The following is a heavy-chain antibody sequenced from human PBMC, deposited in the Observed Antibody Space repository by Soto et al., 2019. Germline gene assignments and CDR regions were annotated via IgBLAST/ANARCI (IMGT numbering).Heavy chain of an antibody. J-gene: IGHJ6*03. CDR1: GFTFSSYS. V-gene: IGHV3-48*01. CDR2: ISSSSSTI. Sequence: GGSLILSCAASGFTFSSYSMNWVRQAPGKGLEWVSYISSSSSTIYYADSVKGRFTISRDNAKNSLYLQMNSLRAEDTAVYYCARDARDVTAYSSSKLLHYYYYYYMDVWGKGTTVTVSS. D-gene: IGHD6-6*01. CDR3: ARDARDVTAYSSSKLLHYYYYYYMDV.